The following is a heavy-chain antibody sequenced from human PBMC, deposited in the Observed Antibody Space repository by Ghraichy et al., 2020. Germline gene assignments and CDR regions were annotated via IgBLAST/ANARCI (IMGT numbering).Heavy chain of an antibody. CDR2: ISGSGGST. V-gene: IGHV3-23*01. D-gene: IGHD3-3*01. CDR1: GFTFSSYA. Sequence: GGSLRLSCEASGFTFSSYAMSWVRQAPGKGLEWVSAISGSGGSTYYADSVKGRFTISRDNSKNTLYLQMNSLRAEDTAVYYCAKVLLDFCSGYSYYFDYWGQGTLVTVSS. CDR3: AKVLLDFCSGYSYYFDY. J-gene: IGHJ4*02.